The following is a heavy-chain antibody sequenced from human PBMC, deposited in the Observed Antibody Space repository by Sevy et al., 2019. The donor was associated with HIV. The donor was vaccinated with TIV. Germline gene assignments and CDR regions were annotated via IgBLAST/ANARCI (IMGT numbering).Heavy chain of an antibody. J-gene: IGHJ3*02. Sequence: GESLKISCAASGFTFSSYSMNWVRQAPGKGLEWVSYISSSSSTIYYADSVKGRFTISRDNAKNSLYLQMNSLRAEDTAVYYCARGGADFRDAFDIWGQGTMVTVSS. CDR3: ARGGADFRDAFDI. V-gene: IGHV3-48*01. CDR1: GFTFSSYS. CDR2: ISSSSSTI. D-gene: IGHD1-26*01.